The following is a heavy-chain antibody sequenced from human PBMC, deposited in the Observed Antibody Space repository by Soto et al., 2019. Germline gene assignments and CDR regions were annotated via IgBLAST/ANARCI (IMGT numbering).Heavy chain of an antibody. Sequence: QVQLQESGPGQVKPSGTLSLTCTVSGASISSPKWWTWVRQPPGRGLEWIGQIYHSGSTNYNPPLTSRVTISIDNTKNEFSLILTSVTAADTAIYYCARDPNDFWSGYSSPGPFDQWGQGSLITVSS. D-gene: IGHD3-3*01. V-gene: IGHV4-4*02. CDR3: ARDPNDFWSGYSSPGPFDQ. CDR2: IYHSGST. CDR1: GASISSPKW. J-gene: IGHJ4*02.